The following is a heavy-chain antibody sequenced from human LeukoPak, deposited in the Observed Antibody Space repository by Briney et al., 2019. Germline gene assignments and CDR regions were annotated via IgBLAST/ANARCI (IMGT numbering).Heavy chain of an antibody. CDR1: GFTFSSYS. CDR3: ARDGNSGSYGMDV. CDR2: ISSSSHYI. Sequence: GVSLRLSCAASGFTFSSYSMNWVRQAPGKGLEWVSFISSSSHYIFYADSVKGRFIISRDNAKNSLYLQMNSLRAEDTAIYYCARDGNSGSYGMDVWGQGTTVTVSS. D-gene: IGHD1-7*01. J-gene: IGHJ6*02. V-gene: IGHV3-21*01.